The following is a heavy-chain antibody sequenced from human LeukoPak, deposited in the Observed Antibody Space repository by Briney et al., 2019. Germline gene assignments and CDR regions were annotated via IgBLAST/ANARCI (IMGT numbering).Heavy chain of an antibody. Sequence: GGSLRLSCAASGFTFSSYGMHWVRQAPGKGLEWVAVISYDGSNKYYADSVKGRFTISRDNSKNTLYLQMNSLRAEDTAVYYCAKVEGTDWGRYFDYWGQGTLVTVSS. CDR2: ISYDGSNK. D-gene: IGHD7-27*01. CDR3: AKVEGTDWGRYFDY. J-gene: IGHJ4*02. V-gene: IGHV3-30*18. CDR1: GFTFSSYG.